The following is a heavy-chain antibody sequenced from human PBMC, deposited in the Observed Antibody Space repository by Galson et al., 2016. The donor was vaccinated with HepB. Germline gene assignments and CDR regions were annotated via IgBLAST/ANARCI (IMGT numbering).Heavy chain of an antibody. CDR3: AARNVKGDV. CDR1: GFTFSDSA. Sequence: SVKVSCKASGFTFSDSAVQWVRQARGQRLEWIGWIVVGSGDTDYAQKLEERVTITRDLSRSTAFMEVTSLRFEDTAVYYCAARNVKGDVWGQGTLVTVSS. V-gene: IGHV1-58*01. D-gene: IGHD1-14*01. CDR2: IVVGSGDT. J-gene: IGHJ4*02.